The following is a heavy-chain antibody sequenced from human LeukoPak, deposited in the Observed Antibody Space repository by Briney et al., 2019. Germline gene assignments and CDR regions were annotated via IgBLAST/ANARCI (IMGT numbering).Heavy chain of an antibody. CDR3: GLLWFGEFDY. Sequence: PGGSLRLSCAAYGFTFSSYGMHWVRQAPGKGLEWVAVMSYDGSNKYYADSVKGRFTISRDNSKNTLYLQMNSLRAEDTAVYYCGLLWFGEFDYWGQGTLVTVSS. D-gene: IGHD3-10*01. J-gene: IGHJ4*02. CDR1: GFTFSSYG. V-gene: IGHV3-30*03. CDR2: MSYDGSNK.